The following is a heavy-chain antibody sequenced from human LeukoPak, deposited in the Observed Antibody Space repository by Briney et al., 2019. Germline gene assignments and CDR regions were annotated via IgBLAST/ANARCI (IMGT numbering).Heavy chain of an antibody. CDR1: GVSISTYY. Sequence: SEALSLTCTVSGVSISTYYWSWFRQPAGKGLEWIGRLYASGPTNYNPSLKSRVTMSVDTSKNQLSLNVNSVTVADTAVYFCARHTRMWGYFDYWGQGTLVAVSS. CDR2: LYASGPT. D-gene: IGHD1-26*01. CDR3: ARHTRMWGYFDY. V-gene: IGHV4-4*07. J-gene: IGHJ4*02.